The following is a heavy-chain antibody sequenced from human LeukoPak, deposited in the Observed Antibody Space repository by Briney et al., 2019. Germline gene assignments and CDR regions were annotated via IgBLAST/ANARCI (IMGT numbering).Heavy chain of an antibody. V-gene: IGHV1-69*01. CDR1: GFTFSSFW. CDR3: ARQPAAADGDY. J-gene: IGHJ4*02. CDR2: IIPIFGTA. Sequence: GGSLRLSCAASGFTFSSFWMSWVRQAPGQGLEWMGGIIPIFGTANYAQKFQGRVTITADESTSTAYMELSSLSSEDTAVYYCARQPAAADGDYWGQGTLVTVSS. D-gene: IGHD6-25*01.